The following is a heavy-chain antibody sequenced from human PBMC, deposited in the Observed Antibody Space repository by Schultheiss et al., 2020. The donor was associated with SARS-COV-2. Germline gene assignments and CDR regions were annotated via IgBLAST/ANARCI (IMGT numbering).Heavy chain of an antibody. J-gene: IGHJ6*03. Sequence: SETLSLTCTVSGGSISSGDYYWSWIRQPPGKGLEWIGYIYYSGRTYYNPSLKSRVTISVDTSKNQFSLKLSSVTAADTAVYYCASVCGGSYWGGYYYYYYMDVWGKGTTVTVSS. CDR3: ASVCGGSYWGGYYYYYYMDV. V-gene: IGHV4-30-4*01. D-gene: IGHD1-26*01. CDR2: IYYSGRT. CDR1: GGSISSGDYY.